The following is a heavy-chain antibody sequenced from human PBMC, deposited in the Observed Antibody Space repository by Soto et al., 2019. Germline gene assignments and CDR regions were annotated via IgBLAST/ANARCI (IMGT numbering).Heavy chain of an antibody. Sequence: QVQLVQSGAEVKKPGSSVKVSCKASGGTFSSYTISWVRQAPGQGLEWMGRITPILGIANYAQKFQGRVTITADKSTSTAYMELSSLRSEDTAVYYCARVYYGSGSYYSDYYMDVWGKGTTVTVSS. CDR3: ARVYYGSGSYYSDYYMDV. D-gene: IGHD3-10*01. J-gene: IGHJ6*03. V-gene: IGHV1-69*02. CDR1: GGTFSSYT. CDR2: ITPILGIA.